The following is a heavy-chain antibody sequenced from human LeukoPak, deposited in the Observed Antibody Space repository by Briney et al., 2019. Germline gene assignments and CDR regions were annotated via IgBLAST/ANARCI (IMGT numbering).Heavy chain of an antibody. CDR2: INHSGST. Sequence: SETLSLTCAVYGGSFSGYYWSWIRQPPGKGLEWIGEINHSGSTNYNPSLKSRVTISVDTSKNQFSLKLSSVTAADTAVYYCARITMAWDAFDIWGQGTMVTVSS. V-gene: IGHV4-34*01. CDR3: ARITMAWDAFDI. J-gene: IGHJ3*02. D-gene: IGHD3-10*01. CDR1: GGSFSGYY.